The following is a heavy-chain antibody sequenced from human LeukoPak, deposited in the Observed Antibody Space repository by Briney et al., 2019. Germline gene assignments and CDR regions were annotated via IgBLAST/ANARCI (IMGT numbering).Heavy chain of an antibody. CDR1: GGSISSGDYY. D-gene: IGHD3-16*01. CDR2: IYYSGST. V-gene: IGHV4-30-4*08. Sequence: SETLSLTCTVSGGSISSGDYYWSWIRQPPGKGLEWIGYIYYSGSTYYNPSLKSRVTISVDTSKNQFSLKLSSVTAADTAVYYCARGALLGAFDIWGQGTMVTVSS. CDR3: ARGALLGAFDI. J-gene: IGHJ3*02.